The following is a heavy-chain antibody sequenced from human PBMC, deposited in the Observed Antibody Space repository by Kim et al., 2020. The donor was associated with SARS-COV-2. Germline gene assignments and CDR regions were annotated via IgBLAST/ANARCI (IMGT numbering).Heavy chain of an antibody. V-gene: IGHV4-39*01. D-gene: IGHD3-22*01. Sequence: SETLSLTCTVSGGSISSSSYYWGWIRQPPGKGLEWIGSIYYSGSTYYNPSLKSRVTISVDTSKNQFSLKLSSVTAADTAVYYCARLVDSSGYYSYWYFDLWGRGTLVTV. J-gene: IGHJ2*01. CDR2: IYYSGST. CDR3: ARLVDSSGYYSYWYFDL. CDR1: GGSISSSSYY.